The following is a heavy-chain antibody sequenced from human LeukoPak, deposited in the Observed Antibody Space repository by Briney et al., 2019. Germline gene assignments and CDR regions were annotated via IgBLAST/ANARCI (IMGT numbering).Heavy chain of an antibody. CDR2: IYHSGST. J-gene: IGHJ5*02. Sequence: SETLSLTCTVSGYSISSGYYWAWIRQPPGKGLEWIGTIYHSGSTYYNPSLSSLKSRVTISVDTSKNQFSLRVTSVTVADTAIYYCARPISGTPNSWLDPWAREPWSPSPQ. CDR3: ARPISGTPNSWLDP. D-gene: IGHD1-20*01. V-gene: IGHV4-38-2*02. CDR1: GYSISSGYY.